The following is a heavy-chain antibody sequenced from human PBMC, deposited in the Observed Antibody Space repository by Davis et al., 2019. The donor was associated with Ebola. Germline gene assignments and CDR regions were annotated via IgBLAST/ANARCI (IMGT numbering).Heavy chain of an antibody. CDR3: ARGRNYESEFIFDS. J-gene: IGHJ4*02. D-gene: IGHD1-7*01. CDR1: GYTFIGYF. Sequence: ASVKVSCKASGYTFIGYFMHWVRQAPGQGLEWMGIINPNRGRTNYAEKFQGRVTMTRDTSTSTVYMELSSLRSDDTAVYYCARGRNYESEFIFDSWGQGTLVTVSS. CDR2: INPNRGRT. V-gene: IGHV1-46*01.